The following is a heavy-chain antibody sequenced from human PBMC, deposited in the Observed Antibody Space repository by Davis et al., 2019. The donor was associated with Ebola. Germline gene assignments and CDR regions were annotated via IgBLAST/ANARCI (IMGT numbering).Heavy chain of an antibody. CDR2: INAGNGNT. CDR3: GRVEVRGVIHYYYYGMDV. Sequence: AASVKVSCKASGYTFTSYAMHWVRQAPGQRLEWMGWINAGNGNTKYSQKFQGRVTITRDTSASTAYMELSSLRSEDTAVYYCGRVEVRGVIHYYYYGMDVWGQGTTVTVSS. V-gene: IGHV1-3*01. J-gene: IGHJ6*02. CDR1: GYTFTSYA. D-gene: IGHD3-10*01.